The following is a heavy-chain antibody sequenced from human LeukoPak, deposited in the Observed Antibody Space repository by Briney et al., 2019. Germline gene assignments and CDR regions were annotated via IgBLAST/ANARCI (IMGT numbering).Heavy chain of an antibody. CDR2: ILDSGYST. CDR3: AKLGGHPLHNYYVGV. D-gene: IGHD3-16*01. J-gene: IGHJ6*03. V-gene: IGHV3-23*01. CDR1: GFTFSSYA. Sequence: GGSLRLSCAASGFTFSSYAMSWVRQAPGKGLEWVSGILDSGYSTYYANSVKGRFTISRDNSNNTLYLQMNSLRAEDTAVYYCAKLGGHPLHNYYVGVWGKGTTVAVS.